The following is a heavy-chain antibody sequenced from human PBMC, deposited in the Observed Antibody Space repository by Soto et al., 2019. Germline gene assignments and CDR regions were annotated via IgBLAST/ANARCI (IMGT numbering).Heavy chain of an antibody. V-gene: IGHV3-23*01. D-gene: IGHD1-1*01. Sequence: EEQVSESGGGFVQPGGSLRLSCAASGFNFNTFAMSWIRQAPGKGLEWVSHISSSGGSRDYADSVRGRFTISRDNSKNVLFLQMNSLRADDTATYYCAKDPPSPWTANWVDLWGKGTLVTVSS. J-gene: IGHJ5*02. CDR3: AKDPPSPWTANWVDL. CDR1: GFNFNTFA. CDR2: ISSSGGSR.